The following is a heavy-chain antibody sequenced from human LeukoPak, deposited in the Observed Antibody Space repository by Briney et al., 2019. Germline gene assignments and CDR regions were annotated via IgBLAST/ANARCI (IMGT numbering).Heavy chain of an antibody. Sequence: ASVKVSCKASGYTFTSYYMHWVRQAPGQGLEWMGIINPSGGSTSYAQKFQGRVTMTRDTSTSTVYMELSSLRSEDTAVYYGARVSGLGSGIYYNRIYMDVWGKGTTVTVSS. CDR1: GYTFTSYY. V-gene: IGHV1-46*01. J-gene: IGHJ6*03. D-gene: IGHD3-10*01. CDR3: ARVSGLGSGIYYNRIYMDV. CDR2: INPSGGST.